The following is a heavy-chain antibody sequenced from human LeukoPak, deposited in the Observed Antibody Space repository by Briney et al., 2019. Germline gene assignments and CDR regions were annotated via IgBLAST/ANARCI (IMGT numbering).Heavy chain of an antibody. J-gene: IGHJ4*02. Sequence: SESLSLTCTVSGGSITGHYWSWIRQPPGKGLEWIWYIYYSGSPNYHPSLKSRVTISVYTSKSHFSLKLRSVNAADTAVYYCARVRIGGPPSYGSGSYYFDYWGQGTLVTVSS. D-gene: IGHD3-10*01. CDR1: GGSITGHY. CDR2: IYYSGSP. CDR3: ARVRIGGPPSYGSGSYYFDY. V-gene: IGHV4-59*11.